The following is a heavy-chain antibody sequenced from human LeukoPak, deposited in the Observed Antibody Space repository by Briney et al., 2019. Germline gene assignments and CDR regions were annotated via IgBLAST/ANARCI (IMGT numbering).Heavy chain of an antibody. Sequence: GASVKVSCKVSGYTFTDYYVHWVQQAPGKGLEWMGGIIPIFGTANYAQKFQGRVTITADESTSTAYMELSSLRSEDTAVYYCARGAYYYGSGSYWSYYYYMDVWGKGTTVTVSS. CDR2: IIPIFGTA. CDR3: ARGAYYYGSGSYWSYYYYMDV. D-gene: IGHD3-10*01. V-gene: IGHV1-69*13. J-gene: IGHJ6*03. CDR1: GYTFTDYY.